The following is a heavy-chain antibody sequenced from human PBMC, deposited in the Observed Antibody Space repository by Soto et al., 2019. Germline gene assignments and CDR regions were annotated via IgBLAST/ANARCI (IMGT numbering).Heavy chain of an antibody. D-gene: IGHD5-12*01. J-gene: IGHJ3*02. V-gene: IGHV1-69*12. CDR3: ARGAATKRLVLMYDALEI. CDR1: GATLDTFINYG. CDR2: FIPVFGAA. Sequence: QVQLVQSGAEVKKPGSSVRVSCMASGATLDTFINYGITWVRQAPGQGLEWMGGFIPVFGAANHAQKFQGRVTICGAEPTRTVKMELSSLRAEDTAVYYCARGAATKRLVLMYDALEIWGQGTMVTVSS.